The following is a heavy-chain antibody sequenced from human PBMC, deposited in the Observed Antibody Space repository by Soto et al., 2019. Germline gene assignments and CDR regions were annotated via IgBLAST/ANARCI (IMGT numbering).Heavy chain of an antibody. CDR2: MYSGGGI. J-gene: IGHJ4*01. Sequence: VGSLRLSCLVSGFTVNTNYMYWVRQAPGRGLEWVSAMYSGGGIHYADSVKGRFTISRDTSENTLYLRMDKLRVEDTAVYFCVSRIPSWVFDYWGQGTLVTVSS. D-gene: IGHD3-16*01. CDR1: GFTVNTNY. V-gene: IGHV3-53*01. CDR3: VSRIPSWVFDY.